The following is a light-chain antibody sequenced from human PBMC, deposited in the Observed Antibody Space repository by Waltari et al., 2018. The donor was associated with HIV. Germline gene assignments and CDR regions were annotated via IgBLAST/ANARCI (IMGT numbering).Light chain of an antibody. V-gene: IGLV2-14*01. Sequence: QSTLTQPASVSGSPGQSITISCTGSTSDFGLYHFISWYQQHPGGVPKVIIYEVFSRPSVISSRFAGSRSANTASLTISWLQPEDEADYYCASFTSNYTLIFGGGTKVTVL. CDR3: ASFTSNYTLI. CDR2: EVF. CDR1: TSDFGLYHF. J-gene: IGLJ2*01.